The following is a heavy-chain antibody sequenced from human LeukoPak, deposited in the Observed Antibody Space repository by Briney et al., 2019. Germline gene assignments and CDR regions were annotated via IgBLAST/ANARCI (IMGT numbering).Heavy chain of an antibody. V-gene: IGHV4-59*08. D-gene: IGHD1-26*01. Sequence: KSSETLPLPCSVSGVPISSYYWSWIRQPPGKGLEWIGYIYYSGSTNYTPSLKSRVTISVDTSKHQFSLKLSSVTAADTAVYYCARQGRELLRPYFDYRGQGTLVTVSS. CDR1: GVPISSYY. CDR3: ARQGRELLRPYFDY. J-gene: IGHJ4*02. CDR2: IYYSGST.